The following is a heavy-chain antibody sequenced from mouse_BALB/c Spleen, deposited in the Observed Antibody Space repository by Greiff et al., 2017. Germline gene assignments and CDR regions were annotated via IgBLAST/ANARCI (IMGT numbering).Heavy chain of an antibody. CDR1: GFTFSSFG. CDR2: ISSGSSTI. CDR3: ARWGPSYFDY. Sequence: EVKLVESGGGLVQPGGSRKLSCAASGFTFSSFGMHWVRQAPEKGLEWVAYISSGSSTIYYADTVKGRFTISRDNPKNTLFLQMTSLRSEDTAMYYCARWGPSYFDYWGQGTTLTVSS. J-gene: IGHJ2*01. V-gene: IGHV5-17*02.